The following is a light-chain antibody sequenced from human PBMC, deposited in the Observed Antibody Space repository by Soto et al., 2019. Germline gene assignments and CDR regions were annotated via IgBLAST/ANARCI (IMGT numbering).Light chain of an antibody. CDR1: QSAGNN. J-gene: IGKJ1*01. CDR3: QHYNNWPPWT. V-gene: IGKV3-15*01. Sequence: EMVMTQSPAILSLSPGERATLSCRASQSAGNNVAWYQQRPGQAPRPLIYGTSNRATGIPARFVGSGSGTEYTLTISSLQSEDFAVYYCQHYNNWPPWTFGQGTKVDIK. CDR2: GTS.